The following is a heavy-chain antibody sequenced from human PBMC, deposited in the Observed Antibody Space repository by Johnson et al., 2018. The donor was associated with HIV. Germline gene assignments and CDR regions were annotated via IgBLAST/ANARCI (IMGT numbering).Heavy chain of an antibody. CDR1: GFTFSSYA. CDR2: IWYDGSNK. J-gene: IGHJ3*02. D-gene: IGHD5-24*01. V-gene: IGHV3-33*06. CDR3: AKADRVRYGAGAFDI. Sequence: QVQLVESGGGVVQPGRSLRLSCAASGFTFSSYAMHWVRQAPGKGLEWVAVIWYDGSNKYYADSVKGRFTISRDNSKNTLYLQMNNLRVEDTAVYYCAKADRVRYGAGAFDIWGQGTMVTVSS.